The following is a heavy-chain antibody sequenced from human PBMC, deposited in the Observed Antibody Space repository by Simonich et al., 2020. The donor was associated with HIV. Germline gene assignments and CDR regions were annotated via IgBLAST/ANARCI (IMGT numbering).Heavy chain of an antibody. Sequence: QVKLQQWGAGLLKPSETLSLTCAVYGGSFSGYYWSWIRQPPGKGLEWIGDIDDSGSPNYTPSLKSRVTISLDTSKNQFSLKLSSVTAADTAVYYCARHSGYADAFDIWGQGTMITVSS. V-gene: IGHV4-34*01. CDR2: IDDSGSP. D-gene: IGHD5-12*01. J-gene: IGHJ3*02. CDR3: ARHSGYADAFDI. CDR1: GGSFSGYY.